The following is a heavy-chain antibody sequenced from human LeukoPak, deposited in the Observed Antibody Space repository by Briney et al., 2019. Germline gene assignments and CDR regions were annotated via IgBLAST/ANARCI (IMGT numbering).Heavy chain of an antibody. J-gene: IGHJ4*02. D-gene: IGHD3-3*01. Sequence: GGSLRLSCAASGFTVSSNYMSWVRQAPGKGLEWVSVIYSGGSTYYADSVKGRFTISRDNPKNTLYLQMNSLRAEDTAVYYCARSTGFWSGYPFDYWGQGTLVTVSS. CDR2: IYSGGST. CDR1: GFTVSSNY. CDR3: ARSTGFWSGYPFDY. V-gene: IGHV3-53*01.